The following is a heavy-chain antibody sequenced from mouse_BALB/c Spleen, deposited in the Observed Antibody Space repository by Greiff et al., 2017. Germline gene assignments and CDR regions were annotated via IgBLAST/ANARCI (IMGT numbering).Heavy chain of an antibody. D-gene: IGHD2-4*01. CDR2: ICSGSSTI. CDR3: AMCDYDGRSYYAMDD. CDR1: GFTFSSYG. J-gene: IGHJ4*01. V-gene: IGHV5-17*02. Sequence: EVHLVESGGDLVKPGGSLKLSCAASGFTFSSYGMHWVRQPPEKGLEWVAYICSGSSTIYYADNMKGRFTISRDNPKQTLFLQMTRLRSEDAALYYCAMCDYDGRSYYAMDDWGQGTSVTVSS.